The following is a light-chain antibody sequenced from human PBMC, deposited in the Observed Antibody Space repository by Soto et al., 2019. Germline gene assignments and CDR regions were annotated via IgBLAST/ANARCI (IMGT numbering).Light chain of an antibody. Sequence: EIVLTQSPGTLSLSPGERATLSCRASQSVSSTYLAWYQQKPGQAPRLLIYGVSTRATGIPDRFSGSGSGTDFTITISRLEPEDFAVYYCQQYGSSPPWTFGQGTKVEIK. CDR1: QSVSSTY. V-gene: IGKV3-20*01. CDR3: QQYGSSPPWT. CDR2: GVS. J-gene: IGKJ1*01.